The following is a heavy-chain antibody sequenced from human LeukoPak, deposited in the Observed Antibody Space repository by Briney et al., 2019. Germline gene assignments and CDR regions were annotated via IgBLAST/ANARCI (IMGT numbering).Heavy chain of an antibody. CDR3: ARVKGDGSGPFDS. V-gene: IGHV4-4*02. D-gene: IGHD3-10*01. CDR1: GGSISSSNW. Sequence: SSGTLSLTCVVSGGSISSSNWWTWVRQPPGKGLEWIGEIYHSGSTNYNPSPKSRVTMSVDKSKNQFSLKVTSVTAADTAVYYCARVKGDGSGPFDSWGQGTPVTVSS. J-gene: IGHJ4*02. CDR2: IYHSGST.